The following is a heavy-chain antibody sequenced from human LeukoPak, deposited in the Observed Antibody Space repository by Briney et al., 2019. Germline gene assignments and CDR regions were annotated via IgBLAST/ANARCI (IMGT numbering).Heavy chain of an antibody. Sequence: RTGGSLRLSCAASGFTVSSSYMNWVRQAPGKGLEWVATIKEDGSEKYYVDFVKGRFTISRDNAKNSLYLQMNSLRAEDTAEYYWGSPSAGIGGQGIRVTVS. D-gene: IGHD1-14*01. J-gene: IGHJ4*02. CDR3: GSPSAGI. CDR2: IKEDGSEK. V-gene: IGHV3-7*01. CDR1: GFTVSSSY.